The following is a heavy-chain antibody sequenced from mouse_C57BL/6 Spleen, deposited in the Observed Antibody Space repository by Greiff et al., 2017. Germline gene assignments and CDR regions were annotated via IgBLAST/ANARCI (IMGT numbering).Heavy chain of an antibody. J-gene: IGHJ2*01. CDR1: GYSFTSYY. CDR2: IYPGSGNT. CDR3: AREVGTDDY. Sequence: QVQLQQSGPELVKPGASVKISCKASGYSFTSYYIHWVKQRPGQGLEWIGWIYPGSGNTKYNEKFKGKATLTADTSSSTAYMQLSSLTSEASAVYYCAREVGTDDYWGQGTTLTVSS. V-gene: IGHV1-66*01. D-gene: IGHD4-1*01.